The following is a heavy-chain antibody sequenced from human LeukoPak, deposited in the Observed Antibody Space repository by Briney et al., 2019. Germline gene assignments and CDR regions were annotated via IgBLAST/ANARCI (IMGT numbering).Heavy chain of an antibody. CDR3: AKDHCSSTSCYADY. V-gene: IGHV3-43D*04. Sequence: SGGSLRLSCAASGFTFDDCAMHWVRQAPGKGLEWVSLISWDGGSTYYADSVRGRFTISRDNSKNSLYLQMNSLRAEDTALYYCAKDHCSSTSCYADYWGQGTLVTVSS. J-gene: IGHJ4*02. D-gene: IGHD2-2*01. CDR2: ISWDGGST. CDR1: GFTFDDCA.